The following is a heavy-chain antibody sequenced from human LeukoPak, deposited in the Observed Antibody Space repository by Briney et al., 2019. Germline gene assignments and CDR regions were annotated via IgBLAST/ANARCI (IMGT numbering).Heavy chain of an antibody. D-gene: IGHD3/OR15-3a*01. CDR3: ARQTGSGLFILP. J-gene: IGHJ4*02. CDR2: IYYSGNT. Sequence: SETLSLTCTISGVSISSSNSYWGWIRQPPGKGLEWIGSIYYSGNTYYNASLKSQVSISIDTSKNQFSLRLTSVTAADTAVYYCARQTGSGLFILPGGQGTLVTVSS. V-gene: IGHV4-39*01. CDR1: GVSISSSNSY.